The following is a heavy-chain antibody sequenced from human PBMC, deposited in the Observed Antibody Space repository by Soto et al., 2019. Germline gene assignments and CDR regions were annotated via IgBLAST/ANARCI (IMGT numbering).Heavy chain of an antibody. CDR3: ARDLMYYDILTGYHRVNYGMDV. J-gene: IGHJ6*02. CDR1: GGTFSSYA. CDR2: IIPIFGTA. V-gene: IGHV1-69*06. D-gene: IGHD3-9*01. Sequence: SVKVSCKASGGTFSSYAISWVRQAPGQGXEWMGGIIPIFGTANYAQKFQGRVTITADKSTSTAYMELSSLRSEDTAVYYCARDLMYYDILTGYHRVNYGMDVWGQGTTVTVSS.